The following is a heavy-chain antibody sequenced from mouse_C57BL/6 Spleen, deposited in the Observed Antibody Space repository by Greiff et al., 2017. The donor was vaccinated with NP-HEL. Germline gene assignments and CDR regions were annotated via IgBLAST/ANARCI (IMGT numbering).Heavy chain of an antibody. CDR2: ISYDGSN. D-gene: IGHD2-4*01. V-gene: IGHV3-6*01. CDR1: GYSITSGYY. CDR3: ASYDYKGFAY. J-gene: IGHJ3*01. Sequence: EVKLMESGPGLVKPSQSLSLTCSVTGYSITSGYYWNWIRQFPGNKLEWMGYISYDGSNNYNPSLKNRISITRDTSKNQFFLKLNSVTTEDTATYYCASYDYKGFAYWGQGTLVTVSA.